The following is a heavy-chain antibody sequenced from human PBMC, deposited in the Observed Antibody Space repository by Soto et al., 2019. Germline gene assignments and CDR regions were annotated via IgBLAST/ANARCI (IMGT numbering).Heavy chain of an antibody. Sequence: EVQLVESGGGLVQPGGSLRLSCAASGFTFSSYWMHWVRQAPGKGLVWVSRINSDGSSTSYADSVKGRFTISRDNAKNTLYLQMNSLRAEDTAVYYCARAPYYYGSGRSTFDYWGQGTLVTVSS. CDR2: INSDGSST. V-gene: IGHV3-74*01. D-gene: IGHD3-10*01. J-gene: IGHJ4*02. CDR1: GFTFSSYW. CDR3: ARAPYYYGSGRSTFDY.